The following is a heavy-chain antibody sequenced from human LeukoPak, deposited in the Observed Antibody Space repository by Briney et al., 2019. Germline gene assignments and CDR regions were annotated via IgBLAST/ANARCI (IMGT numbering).Heavy chain of an antibody. CDR2: IYYSGST. Sequence: SETLSLTCTVSGGSISSSSYYWGWIRQPPGKGLEWIGSIYYSGSTYYNPSLKSRVTIPVDTSKNQFSLKLSSVTAADTAVYYCARRPTYYYGSSYYMDVWGKGTTVTVSS. CDR3: ARRPTYYYGSSYYMDV. J-gene: IGHJ6*03. D-gene: IGHD3-22*01. V-gene: IGHV4-39*01. CDR1: GGSISSSSYY.